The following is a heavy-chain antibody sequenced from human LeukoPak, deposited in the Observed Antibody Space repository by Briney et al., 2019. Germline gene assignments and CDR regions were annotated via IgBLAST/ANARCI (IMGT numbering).Heavy chain of an antibody. CDR1: GYTITRYA. CDR2: INAGNGNT. J-gene: IGHJ5*02. D-gene: IGHD4-17*01. V-gene: IGHV1-3*01. CDR3: ARRYGDYPNWFDP. Sequence: GASVKVSCKASGYTITRYAMHWVRQAPGQRLEWMGWINAGNGNTKYSQKFQGRVTITRDTSASTAYMELSSLRSEGTAVYYCARRYGDYPNWFDPWGQATLVTVSS.